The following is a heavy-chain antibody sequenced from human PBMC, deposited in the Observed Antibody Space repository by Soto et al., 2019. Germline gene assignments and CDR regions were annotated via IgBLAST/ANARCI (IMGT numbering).Heavy chain of an antibody. D-gene: IGHD1-7*01. CDR1: GFTFSSYG. CDR3: AKDNELTLDY. V-gene: IGHV3-30*18. J-gene: IGHJ4*02. CDR2: ISYDGSNK. Sequence: QVQLVESGGGVVQPWRSLRLSCAASGFTFSSYGMHWVRQAPGKGLEWVAVISYDGSNKYYADSVKGRFTISRDNSKNTLYLQMNSLRAEDTAVYYCAKDNELTLDYWGQGTLVTVSS.